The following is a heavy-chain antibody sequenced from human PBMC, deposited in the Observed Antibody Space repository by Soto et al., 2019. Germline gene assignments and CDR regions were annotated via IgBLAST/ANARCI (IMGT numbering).Heavy chain of an antibody. Sequence: EVQLVETGGDLIQPGGSLRLSCAASGFTVSSDSMTWVRQAPGKGLEWISIIYSDNNTDYADSMKGRFSSSRDTSKNILYLQMNSLRAEDTAEYYCARHYSAMGVWGQGTTVTVSS. V-gene: IGHV3-53*02. CDR1: GFTVSSDS. CDR2: IYSDNNT. CDR3: ARHYSAMGV. J-gene: IGHJ6*02.